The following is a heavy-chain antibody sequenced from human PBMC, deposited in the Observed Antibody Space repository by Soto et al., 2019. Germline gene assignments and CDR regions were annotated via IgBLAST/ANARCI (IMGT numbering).Heavy chain of an antibody. CDR3: TTYTGTYRDY. V-gene: IGHV3-21*01. D-gene: IGHD1-26*01. CDR1: GFSFSSYW. J-gene: IGHJ4*02. CDR2: ITSGSGVT. Sequence: GGSLRLSCAASGFSFSSYWMHWVRQAPGRGLEWVSSITSGSGVTFYADSVKGRFTISRDNAKNSLHLQMNSLRAEDTAVYYCTTYTGTYRDYWGLGTLVTVSS.